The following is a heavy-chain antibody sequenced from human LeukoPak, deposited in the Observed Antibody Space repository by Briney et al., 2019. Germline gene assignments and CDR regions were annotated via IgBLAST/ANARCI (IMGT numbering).Heavy chain of an antibody. J-gene: IGHJ6*02. CDR3: ARDKLVRAHYYYYGMDV. Sequence: SETLSLTCTFSGGSISSGGYYWSWIRQPPGKGLEWIVYIYYSGSTYYNPSLKSRVTISVDTSKNQFSLKLSSVTAADTAVYYCARDKLVRAHYYYYGMDVWGQGTTVTVSS. CDR2: IYYSGST. CDR1: GGSISSGGYY. D-gene: IGHD6-6*01. V-gene: IGHV4-30-4*01.